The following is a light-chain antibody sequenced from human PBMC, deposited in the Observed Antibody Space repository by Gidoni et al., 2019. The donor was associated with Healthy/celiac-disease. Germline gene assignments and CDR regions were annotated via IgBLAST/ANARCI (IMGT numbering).Light chain of an antibody. CDR2: DVG. CDR1: SSDVGGYNY. V-gene: IGLV2-14*03. CDR3: SSYTSSSTLVV. J-gene: IGLJ2*01. Sequence: QSALTQPAYVSGSPGQSITISCTGTSSDVGGYNYVSWYQQHPGKAPKLMIYDVGNRPSGVSNRLSVSKSGNTASLTISGFQAEHEADYYCSSYTSSSTLVVFGGGSKLTVL.